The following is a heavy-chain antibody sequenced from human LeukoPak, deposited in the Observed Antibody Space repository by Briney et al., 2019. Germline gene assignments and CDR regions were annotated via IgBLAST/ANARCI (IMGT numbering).Heavy chain of an antibody. CDR1: GFTVSSNY. J-gene: IGHJ4*02. CDR3: ARATRGYFDY. D-gene: IGHD2-2*01. Sequence: GGSLRLSCAASGFTVSSNYMSWVRQAPGQGLEWVSVIYSGGSTYYADSVKGRFTISRDNSKNTLYLQMNSLRAEDTAVYYCARATRGYFDYWGQGTLVTVSS. CDR2: IYSGGST. V-gene: IGHV3-53*01.